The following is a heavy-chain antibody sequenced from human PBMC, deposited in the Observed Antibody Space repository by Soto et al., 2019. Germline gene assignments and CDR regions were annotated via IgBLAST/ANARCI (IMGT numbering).Heavy chain of an antibody. CDR1: GGSISSYY. V-gene: IGHV4-59*01. CDR2: IYYSGST. D-gene: IGHD3-16*01. CDR3: ARAGGLRFLDY. J-gene: IGHJ4*02. Sequence: QVQLQESGPGLVKPSETLSLTCTVSGGSISSYYWSWIRQPPGKGLEWIGYIYYSGSTNCDPSLKSLVTISVDTSKNQFSLKLSSGTAADTAVYYCARAGGLRFLDYWGQGTLVTVSS.